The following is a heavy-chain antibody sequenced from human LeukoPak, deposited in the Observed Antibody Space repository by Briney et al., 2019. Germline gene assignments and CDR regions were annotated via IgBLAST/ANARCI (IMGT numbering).Heavy chain of an antibody. V-gene: IGHV3-23*01. CDR3: AKAEGYDILTGLDY. CDR2: IGASGGST. D-gene: IGHD3-9*01. Sequence: GGSLRLSCATSGFTFSSYAMSWVRQAPGKGLEWVSGIGASGGSTYYADSVKGRYTISRGNSKNTLYLQMNSLRTEDTAVYYCAKAEGYDILTGLDYWGQGTLVTVSS. CDR1: GFTFSSYA. J-gene: IGHJ4*02.